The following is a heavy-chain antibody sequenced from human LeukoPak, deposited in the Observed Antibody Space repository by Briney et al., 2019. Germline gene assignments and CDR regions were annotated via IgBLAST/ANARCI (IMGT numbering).Heavy chain of an antibody. V-gene: IGHV3-21*04. CDR1: GFTFSSYS. J-gene: IGHJ4*02. D-gene: IGHD6-6*01. Sequence: GGSLRLSCAASGFTFSSYSMTWVRQAPGKGLEWVSSISSSSSYTYYADSVEGRFTISRDNSKNTLDLQMNSLRAEDTAVYYCAKGSAAARPYYFDFWGQGTLVTVSS. CDR3: AKGSAAARPYYFDF. CDR2: ISSSSSYT.